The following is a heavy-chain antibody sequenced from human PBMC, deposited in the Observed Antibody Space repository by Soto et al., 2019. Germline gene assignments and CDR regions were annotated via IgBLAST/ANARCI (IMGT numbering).Heavy chain of an antibody. CDR1: GYSFTSYC. CDR2: IYPGDSDT. J-gene: IGHJ6*02. CDR3: ARTSAAGKYYYGMDV. V-gene: IGHV5-51*01. D-gene: IGHD6-13*01. Sequence: EVQLVPSGAEVKKPGESLKISCKGSGYSFTSYCIGWVRQMPGKGLEWMGIIYPGDSDTRYSPSFQGQVTISADKSISTAYRQCSSLKASDTAMYYCARTSAAGKYYYGMDVWGQGTTVTVSS.